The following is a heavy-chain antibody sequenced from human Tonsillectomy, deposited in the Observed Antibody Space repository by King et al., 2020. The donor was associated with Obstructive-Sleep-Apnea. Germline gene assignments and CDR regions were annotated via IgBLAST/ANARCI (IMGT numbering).Heavy chain of an antibody. D-gene: IGHD6-19*01. CDR1: GFSFNNYG. CDR2: ISYDGSKK. CDR3: AKDQRKQWLVPSYLDF. V-gene: IGHV3-30*18. Sequence: QLQESGGGVVQPGRSLRLSCVVSGFSFNNYGMHWVRQAPGKGLEWVSLISYDGSKKYYADSVKGRFTISRDNSKNTLYLEMNSLRPEDTAVYFCAKDQRKQWLVPSYLDFWGLGILVTVSS. J-gene: IGHJ4*02.